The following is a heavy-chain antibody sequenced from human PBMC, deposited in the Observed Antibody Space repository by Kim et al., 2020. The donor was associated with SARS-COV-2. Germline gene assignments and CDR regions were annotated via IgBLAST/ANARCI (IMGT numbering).Heavy chain of an antibody. CDR3: ARLRGTGTTRSQSSHYYMDV. V-gene: IGHV2-70*11. J-gene: IGHJ6*03. CDR2: IDWDDDK. CDR1: GFSLSTRGMC. D-gene: IGHD1-7*01. Sequence: SGPTLVNPTQTLTLTCTFSGFSLSTRGMCVNWIRQSPGKALEWLARIDWDDDKYYNTSLKTRLTISQDTSKNQVVLTMTNMDPVDTATYYCARLRGTGTTRSQSSHYYMDVWGKGATVTVSS.